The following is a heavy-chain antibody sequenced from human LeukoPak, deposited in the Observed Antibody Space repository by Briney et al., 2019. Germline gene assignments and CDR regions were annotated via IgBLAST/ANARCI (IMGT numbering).Heavy chain of an antibody. J-gene: IGHJ3*02. CDR3: AKGGEYYASLDAFDI. CDR1: GFTFSSYA. V-gene: IGHV3-23*01. D-gene: IGHD3-3*01. CDR2: ISGSGGST. Sequence: GGSLRLSCEGSGFTFSSYAMSWVRQAPGKGLEWVSAISGSGGSTYYADSVKGRFTISRDNSKNTLYLQMNSLRAEDTAVYYCAKGGEYYASLDAFDIWGQGTMVTVSS.